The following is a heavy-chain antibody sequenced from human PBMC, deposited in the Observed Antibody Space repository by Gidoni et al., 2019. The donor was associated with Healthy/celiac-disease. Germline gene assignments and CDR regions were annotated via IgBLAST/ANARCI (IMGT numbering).Heavy chain of an antibody. D-gene: IGHD1-26*01. V-gene: IGHV3-9*01. CDR1: GFTFDDYA. CDR2: ISWNSGSI. J-gene: IGHJ4*02. Sequence: EVQLVESGGGLVQPGRSLRLSCAASGFTFDDYARHWVRQAPGKGLEWVSGISWNSGSIGYADSVKGRFTISRDNAKNSLYLQMNSLRAEDTALYYCAKDMVSGRSYFSPFDYWGQGTLVTVSS. CDR3: AKDMVSGRSYFSPFDY.